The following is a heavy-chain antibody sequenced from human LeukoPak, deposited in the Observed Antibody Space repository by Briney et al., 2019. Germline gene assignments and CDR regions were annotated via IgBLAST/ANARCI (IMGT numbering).Heavy chain of an antibody. CDR1: GFTISSYW. J-gene: IGHJ4*02. Sequence: GGSLRLSCVASGFTISSYWMHWVRQAPGKGLEWVASIKQDGSEEYYVDSVKGRFTISRDNAKNSLYLQMNSLRAEDTAVYYCARRYFDYWGQGTLVTVSS. CDR3: ARRYFDY. CDR2: IKQDGSEE. V-gene: IGHV3-7*03.